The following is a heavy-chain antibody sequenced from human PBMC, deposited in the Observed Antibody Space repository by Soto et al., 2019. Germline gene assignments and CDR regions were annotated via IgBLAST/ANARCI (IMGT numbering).Heavy chain of an antibody. J-gene: IGHJ4*02. CDR3: ARKGVAFDY. CDR2: IGTTSSSI. V-gene: IGHV3-48*02. D-gene: IGHD3-3*01. Sequence: PGGSLRLSCAASGFTFSSYSMKWVRQAPGKGLEWISYIGTTSSSIYYADSVKGRFTISRDNAKNSLFLQMNSLRDEDTAVYYCARKGVAFDYWGQGALVTVSS. CDR1: GFTFSSYS.